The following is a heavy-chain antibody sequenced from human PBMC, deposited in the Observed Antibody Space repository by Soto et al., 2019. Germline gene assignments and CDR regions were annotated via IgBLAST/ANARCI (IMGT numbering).Heavy chain of an antibody. CDR1: GFTFSSYS. V-gene: IGHV3-48*01. CDR3: ARDPYSSSWYTLDY. Sequence: EVPLVESGGGLVQPGGSLRLSCAASGFTFSSYSMNWVRQAPGKGLEWVSYISSSSSTIYYADSVKGRFTISRDNAKNSLYLQMNSLRAEDTAVYYCARDPYSSSWYTLDYWGQGTLVTVSS. CDR2: ISSSSSTI. D-gene: IGHD6-13*01. J-gene: IGHJ4*02.